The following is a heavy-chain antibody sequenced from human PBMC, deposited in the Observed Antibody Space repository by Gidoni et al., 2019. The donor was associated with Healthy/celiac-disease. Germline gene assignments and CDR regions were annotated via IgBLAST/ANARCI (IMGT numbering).Heavy chain of an antibody. CDR1: GGSISSGGYS. CDR2: IYHSVST. Sequence: QLQLQESGSGLVKPSQTLSLTCAGDGGSISSGGYSWSWIRQPPGKGLSWLGYIYHSVSTYYNPSLKSRVTISVDRSKNQFSLNLSSVTVADTSVYYCARGGDFWSGGWDYWGQGTLVTVSS. V-gene: IGHV4-30-2*01. D-gene: IGHD3-3*01. J-gene: IGHJ4*02. CDR3: ARGGDFWSGGWDY.